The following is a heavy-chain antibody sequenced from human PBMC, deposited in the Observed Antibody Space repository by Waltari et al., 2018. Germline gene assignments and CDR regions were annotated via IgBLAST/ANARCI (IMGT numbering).Heavy chain of an antibody. CDR1: GGSISSGDYY. CDR3: ARAGYYYDSSGYYLFDY. Sequence: QVQLQESGPGLVKPSQTLSLTCTVSGGSISSGDYYWSWIRQPPGKGLEWIGYIYYSGGPYYNPSLKSRVTISVDTSKNQFSLKLSSVTAADTAVYYCARAGYYYDSSGYYLFDYWGQGTLVTVSS. D-gene: IGHD3-22*01. V-gene: IGHV4-30-4*08. CDR2: IYYSGGP. J-gene: IGHJ4*02.